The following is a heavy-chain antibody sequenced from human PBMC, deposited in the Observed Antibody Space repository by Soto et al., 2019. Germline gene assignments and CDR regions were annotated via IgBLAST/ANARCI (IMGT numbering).Heavy chain of an antibody. Sequence: QVQLQESGPGQVKPSETLSLTCTVSGDSIRNYFWSWIRQPAGKGLEWIGRIYTSGSSNYNPSLKSRLTMSVDTSKNQVSLNLRSVTAADTAVYYCARDPGTSMIENYYNGMDVWGRGPRSSSP. CDR2: IYTSGSS. V-gene: IGHV4-4*07. D-gene: IGHD3-16*01. CDR1: GDSIRNYF. CDR3: ARDPGTSMIENYYNGMDV. J-gene: IGHJ6*02.